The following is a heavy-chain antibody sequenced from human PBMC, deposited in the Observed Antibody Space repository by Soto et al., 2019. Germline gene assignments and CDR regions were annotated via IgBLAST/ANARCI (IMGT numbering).Heavy chain of an antibody. V-gene: IGHV3-21*01. CDR3: ARGEVFYGMDV. CDR2: ISSSSSYI. D-gene: IGHD3-10*01. J-gene: IGHJ6*02. Sequence: EVQLVESGGGLVKPGRSLRLSCAASGFTFSSYSMNWVRQAPGKGLEWVSSISSSSSYIYYADSVKGRFTISRDNAKNSLYLQMNSLRAEDTAVYYCARGEVFYGMDVWGQGTTVTVSS. CDR1: GFTFSSYS.